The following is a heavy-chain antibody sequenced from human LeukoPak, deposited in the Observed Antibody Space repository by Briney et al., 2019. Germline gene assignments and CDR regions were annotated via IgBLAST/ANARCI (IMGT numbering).Heavy chain of an antibody. CDR1: GFTFSSYA. D-gene: IGHD4-17*01. Sequence: QPGRSLRLSCVASGFTFSSYAMHWVRQGPGRGLDWVALISYVGENEYYADSVRGRFTISRDNAKNTLYLQMNSLRAEDTAVYYCARDLFDGDYDLYYYYGMDVWGQGTTVTVSS. V-gene: IGHV3-30*04. CDR2: ISYVGENE. CDR3: ARDLFDGDYDLYYYYGMDV. J-gene: IGHJ6*02.